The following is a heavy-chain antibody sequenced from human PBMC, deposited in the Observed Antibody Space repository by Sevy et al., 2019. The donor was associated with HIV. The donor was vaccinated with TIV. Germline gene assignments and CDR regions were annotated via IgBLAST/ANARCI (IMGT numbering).Heavy chain of an antibody. D-gene: IGHD1-26*01. CDR2: ITPNNGNT. CDR1: GYTFTNYH. Sequence: ASVNVSCKASGYTFTNYHITWVRQAPGQGLEWMGWITPNNGNTNYARRLQGRVTMTTDTSTATAYMELRSLRSDDMAVYYCARAPSGSQGPGQYFHHWGQGTLVTVSS. CDR3: ARAPSGSQGPGQYFHH. V-gene: IGHV1-18*03. J-gene: IGHJ1*01.